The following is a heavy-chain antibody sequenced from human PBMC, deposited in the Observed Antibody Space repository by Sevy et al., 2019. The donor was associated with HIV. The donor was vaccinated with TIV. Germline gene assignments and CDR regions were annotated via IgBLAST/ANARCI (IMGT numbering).Heavy chain of an antibody. CDR2: IWYDGSNK. CDR1: GFTFSSYG. D-gene: IGHD3-22*01. CDR3: ARDKPMYYYDSSGYFDY. J-gene: IGHJ4*02. V-gene: IGHV3-33*01. Sequence: GGSLRLSCAASGFTFSSYGMHWVRQAPGKGLEWVAVIWYDGSNKYYADSVKGRFTISRDNSKNTLYLQMNSLRAEDTAVYYCARDKPMYYYDSSGYFDYWGQGTLVTVSS.